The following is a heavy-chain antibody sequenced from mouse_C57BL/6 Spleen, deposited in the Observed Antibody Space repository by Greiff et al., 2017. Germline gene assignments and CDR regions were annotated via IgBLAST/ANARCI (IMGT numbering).Heavy chain of an antibody. CDR3: ARPYGNYGAWFAY. CDR2: ISSGSSTI. V-gene: IGHV5-17*01. Sequence: EVQLVESGGGLVKPGGSLKLSCAASGFTFSDYGMHWVRQAPEKGLEWVAYISSGSSTIYYADTVKGRFTISRDNAKNTLFLQMTSLRSEDTAMYYCARPYGNYGAWFAYWGQGTLVTVSA. D-gene: IGHD2-1*01. J-gene: IGHJ3*01. CDR1: GFTFSDYG.